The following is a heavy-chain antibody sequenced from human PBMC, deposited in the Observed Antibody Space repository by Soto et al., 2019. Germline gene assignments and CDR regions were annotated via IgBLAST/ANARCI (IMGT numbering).Heavy chain of an antibody. CDR3: ATLNWSQAWFDP. D-gene: IGHD1-20*01. CDR1: GGTFSSYA. Sequence: QVQLVQSGAEVKKPGSSVKVSCKASGGTFSSYAISWVRQAPGQGLEWMGGIIPIFGTANYAQKFQGRVTIXAXXSTSTAYMERSSLRSEDTPVYYCATLNWSQAWFDPWGKGTLVTVSP. CDR2: IIPIFGTA. J-gene: IGHJ5*02. V-gene: IGHV1-69*12.